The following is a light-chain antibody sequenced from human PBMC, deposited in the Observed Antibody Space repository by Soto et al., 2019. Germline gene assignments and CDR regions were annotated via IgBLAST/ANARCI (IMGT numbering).Light chain of an antibody. CDR1: SSDVGGYNS. Sequence: QSVLTQPPSASGSPGQSVTISCTGTSSDVGGYNSVSWYQRHPGQAPKLMIYDVIKRPSGVPDRFSGSKSGNTASLTVSGLQADDEADYYCSSYAGRNNFVIFGGGTKLTVL. CDR2: DVI. J-gene: IGLJ2*01. V-gene: IGLV2-8*01. CDR3: SSYAGRNNFVI.